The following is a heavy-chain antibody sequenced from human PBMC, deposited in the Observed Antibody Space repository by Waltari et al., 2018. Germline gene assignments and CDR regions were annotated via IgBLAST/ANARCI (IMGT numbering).Heavy chain of an antibody. Sequence: QVQLQESGPGLVKPSETLSLTCAVSGYSISSGYYWGWIRQPPGKGLEWIGSIYHSGSTYDNPSLKSRVTISVDTSKNQFSLKLSSVTAADTAVYYCAVGDNYGSGSYTFDYWGQGTLVTVSS. V-gene: IGHV4-38-2*01. CDR3: AVGDNYGSGSYTFDY. CDR1: GYSISSGYY. D-gene: IGHD3-10*01. J-gene: IGHJ4*02. CDR2: IYHSGST.